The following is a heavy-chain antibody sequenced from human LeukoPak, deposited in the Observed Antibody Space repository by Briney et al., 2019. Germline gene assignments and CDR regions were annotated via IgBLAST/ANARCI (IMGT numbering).Heavy chain of an antibody. V-gene: IGHV4-59*01. CDR1: GDSIGTYY. CDR3: ARVGYSGYEALYYFDY. D-gene: IGHD5-12*01. Sequence: SETLSLTCTVSGDSIGTYYWSWIRQPPGKGLEWIGYIFYTGSTNYNPSLKSRVTISVDTSRNQFSLKLSSVTAADTAAYYCARVGYSGYEALYYFDYWGQGTLVTVSS. CDR2: IFYTGST. J-gene: IGHJ4*02.